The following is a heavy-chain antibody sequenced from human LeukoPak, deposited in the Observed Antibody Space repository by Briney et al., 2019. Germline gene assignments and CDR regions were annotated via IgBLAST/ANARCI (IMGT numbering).Heavy chain of an antibody. V-gene: IGHV3-30*18. Sequence: GGSLRLSCAASGFTFSSYGMHWVRQAPGKGLEWVAVISYDGSNKYYADSVKGRFTISRDNSKNTLYLQMNSLRAEDTAVYYCAKVGRIAAAGYFDYWGQGTLVTVSS. CDR3: AKVGRIAAAGYFDY. D-gene: IGHD6-13*01. CDR1: GFTFSSYG. CDR2: ISYDGSNK. J-gene: IGHJ4*02.